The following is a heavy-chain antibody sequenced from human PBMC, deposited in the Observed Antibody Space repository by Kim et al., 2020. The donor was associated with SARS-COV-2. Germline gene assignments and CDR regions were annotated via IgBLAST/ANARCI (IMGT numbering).Heavy chain of an antibody. V-gene: IGHV3-7*01. D-gene: IGHD4-17*01. CDR1: GFTFSRYW. CDR2: IKQDGSER. J-gene: IGHJ4*02. CDR3: VREGVTTAVEFDY. Sequence: GGSLRLSCAASGFTFSRYWMSWVRQAPGKGLEWVANIKQDGSERYYVDSVKGRFTLSRDNAKNSLSLQMDTLRADDTAVYYCVREGVTTAVEFDYWGQGTLVTVSS.